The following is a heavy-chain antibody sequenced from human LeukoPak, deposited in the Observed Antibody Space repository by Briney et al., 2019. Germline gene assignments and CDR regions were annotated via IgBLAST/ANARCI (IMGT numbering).Heavy chain of an antibody. J-gene: IGHJ4*02. CDR1: GGTFSSYA. CDR2: FDPEDGET. V-gene: IGHV1-24*01. CDR3: ATGTPIGSYPHDFDY. Sequence: GASVKVSCKASGGTFSSYAISWVRQAPGKGLEWMGGFDPEDGETIYAQKFQGRVTMTEDTSTDTAYMELSSLRSEDTAVYYCATGTPIGSYPHDFDYWGQGTLVTVSS. D-gene: IGHD1-26*01.